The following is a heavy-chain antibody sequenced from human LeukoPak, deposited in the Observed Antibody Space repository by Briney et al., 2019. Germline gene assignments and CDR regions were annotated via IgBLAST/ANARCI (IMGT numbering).Heavy chain of an antibody. V-gene: IGHV4-34*01. J-gene: IGHJ3*02. CDR2: INHSGST. CDR1: GGSFSGYY. D-gene: IGHD4-17*01. CDR3: ATDLVPVPKAFDI. Sequence: SETLSLTCAVYGGSFSGYYWSWIRQPPGKGLEWIGEINHSGSTNYNPSLKGRVTISIDTSKNQFSLKLPYVTAPDTAVYYCATDLVPVPKAFDIWGQGTMVSVSS.